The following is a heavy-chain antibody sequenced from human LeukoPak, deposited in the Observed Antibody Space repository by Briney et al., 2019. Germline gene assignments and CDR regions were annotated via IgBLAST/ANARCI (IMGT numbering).Heavy chain of an antibody. CDR1: GGTFSSYT. J-gene: IGHJ4*02. V-gene: IGHV1-69*04. CDR3: AREPTYDFWSGYYDY. D-gene: IGHD3-3*01. Sequence: AASVKVSCKASGGTFSSYTISWVRRAPGQGLEWMGRIIPILGIANYAQKFQGRVTITADKSTSTAYMELSSLRSEDTAVYYCAREPTYDFWSGYYDYWGQGTLVTVSS. CDR2: IIPILGIA.